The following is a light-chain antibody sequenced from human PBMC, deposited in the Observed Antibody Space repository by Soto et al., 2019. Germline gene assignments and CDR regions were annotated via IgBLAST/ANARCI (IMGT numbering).Light chain of an antibody. CDR1: SSNVGGYNY. Sequence: QSARTQPASVSGSPGQSITISCSETSSNVGGYNYVSWYQQHPGKAPKLMIYEVSNRPSGVSNRFSGSKSGNTASLTISGLQAEDEADYYCSSYTSSSTLGVFGTGTKLTVL. V-gene: IGLV2-14*01. CDR2: EVS. CDR3: SSYTSSSTLGV. J-gene: IGLJ1*01.